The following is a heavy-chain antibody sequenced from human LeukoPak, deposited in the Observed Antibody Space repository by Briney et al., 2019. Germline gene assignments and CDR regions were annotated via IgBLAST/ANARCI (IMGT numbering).Heavy chain of an antibody. D-gene: IGHD3-3*01. CDR2: INHSGST. J-gene: IGHJ4*02. CDR3: ARSSRRTYYDSWSANRVYYFDY. Sequence: PSETLSLTCAVYGGSFSGYYWSWIRQPPGKGLEWIGEINHSGSTNYNPSLKSRVTISVDTSKNQFSLKLSSVTAADTAVYYCARSSRRTYYDSWSANRVYYFDYWGQGTLVTVSS. CDR1: GGSFSGYY. V-gene: IGHV4-34*01.